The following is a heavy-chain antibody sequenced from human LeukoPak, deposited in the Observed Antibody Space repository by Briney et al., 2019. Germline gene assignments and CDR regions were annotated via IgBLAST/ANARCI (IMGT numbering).Heavy chain of an antibody. V-gene: IGHV4-34*01. J-gene: IGHJ5*02. D-gene: IGHD2-21*02. CDR1: GGSFSAYY. CDR2: INHSGST. CDR3: ARAGATVVTASNWFDP. Sequence: SETLSLTCAVYGGSFSAYYWSWIRQPPGKGLEWIGEINHSGSTNYNPSLKSRVTISVDTSKNQFSLKLSSVTAADTAVYYCARAGATVVTASNWFDPWGQGTLVTVSS.